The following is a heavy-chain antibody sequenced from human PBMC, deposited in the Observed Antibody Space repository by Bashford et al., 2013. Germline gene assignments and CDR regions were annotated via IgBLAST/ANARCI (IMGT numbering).Heavy chain of an antibody. D-gene: IGHD6-6*01. Sequence: GGSLRLSCAASGFTFSSYWMHWVRQAPGKGPVWVSRINSDGSSTSYADSVKGRFTISRDNAKNTLYLQMNSLRADDTAMYYCVSSSAVFDYWGHGTLVTVSS. CDR2: INSDGSST. CDR3: VSSSAVFDY. CDR1: GFTFSSYW. J-gene: IGHJ4*01. V-gene: IGHV3-74*01.